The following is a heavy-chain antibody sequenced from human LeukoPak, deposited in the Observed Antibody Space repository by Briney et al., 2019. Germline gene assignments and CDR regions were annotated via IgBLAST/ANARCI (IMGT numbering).Heavy chain of an antibody. D-gene: IGHD6-19*01. CDR1: GYSISSGYY. CDR2: IYHSGKT. Sequence: SETLSLTCTVSGYSISSGYYWGWIRQPPGKGLEWIGSIYHSGKTYYNPSLKSRLTISIDTSKNQFSLKLSSLSATDTAVYYCARDRIAVTDPPNWFDPWGQGTQVTVSS. CDR3: ARDRIAVTDPPNWFDP. V-gene: IGHV4-38-2*02. J-gene: IGHJ5*02.